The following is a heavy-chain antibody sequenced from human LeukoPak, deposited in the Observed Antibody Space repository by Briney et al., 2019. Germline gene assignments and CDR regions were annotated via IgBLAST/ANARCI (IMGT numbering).Heavy chain of an antibody. CDR2: INPNTGER. J-gene: IGHJ4*02. CDR1: GYTFTVYN. CDR3: ARDNCGGKWCDF. V-gene: IGHV1-2*02. D-gene: IGHD4-23*01. Sequence: ASVTLSFTASGYTFTVYNMHWVRHAHGQGLGWMGWINPNTGERKILQKYQDRVTMTRDTSINTVYMELYSLRSDDTAVYYCARDNCGGKWCDFWGQGTLVTVSS.